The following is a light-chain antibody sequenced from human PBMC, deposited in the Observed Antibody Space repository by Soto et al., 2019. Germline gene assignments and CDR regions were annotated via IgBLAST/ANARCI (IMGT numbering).Light chain of an antibody. CDR3: QQYGSSPLT. V-gene: IGKV3-20*01. CDR2: RAS. J-gene: IGKJ4*01. CDR1: QSVNTN. Sequence: ELVMTQSPATLSVSPGERATLSCRASQSVNTNLAWYQQKPGQAPKVLIYRASSRATGIPDRFSVIGSGTDLTITISRLEPEDGAVYDGQQYGSSPLTFGGGTKVDIK.